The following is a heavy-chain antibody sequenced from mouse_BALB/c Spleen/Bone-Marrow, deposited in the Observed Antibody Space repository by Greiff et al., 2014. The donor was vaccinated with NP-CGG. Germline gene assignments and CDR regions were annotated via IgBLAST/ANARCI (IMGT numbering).Heavy chain of an antibody. CDR3: ARWLLPYGLDY. CDR2: IDPANGNT. J-gene: IGHJ4*01. V-gene: IGHV14-3*02. Sequence: VQLKQSGAELVKPGASVKLSCTASGFNIKDTYMHWVKQRPEQGLEWIGRIDPANGNTKYDPKFQGKATITADTSSNTAYLQLSSLTSEDTAVYYCARWLLPYGLDYWGQGTSVTFSS. CDR1: GFNIKDTY. D-gene: IGHD2-3*01.